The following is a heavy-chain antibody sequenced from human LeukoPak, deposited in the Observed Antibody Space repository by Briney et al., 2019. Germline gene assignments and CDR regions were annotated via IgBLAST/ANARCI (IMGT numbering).Heavy chain of an antibody. Sequence: SVKVSCKASGGTFSSYAISWVRQAPGQGLEWMGRIIPILGIANYAQKFQGGVTITADKSTSTAYMELSSLRSEDTAVYYCARTGYSSGWHAKAFYYYGMDVWGQGTTVTVSS. CDR3: ARTGYSSGWHAKAFYYYGMDV. CDR2: IIPILGIA. CDR1: GGTFSSYA. J-gene: IGHJ6*02. D-gene: IGHD6-19*01. V-gene: IGHV1-69*04.